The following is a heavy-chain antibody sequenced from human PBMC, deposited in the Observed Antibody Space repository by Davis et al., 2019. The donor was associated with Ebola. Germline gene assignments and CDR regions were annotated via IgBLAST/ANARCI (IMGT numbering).Heavy chain of an antibody. D-gene: IGHD5-12*01. J-gene: IGHJ4*02. CDR1: GGSISPYY. CDR3: ARAGGQGGGTLRF. Sequence: SETLSLTCTVPGGSISPYYWSWIRQPPGEGLEWIGYVYYTGTTSYNPSLKSRVTISLDTSRNQFSLILTSVSAADTATYYCARAGGQGGGTLRFWGQGTRVTVSS. CDR2: VYYTGTT. V-gene: IGHV4-59*01.